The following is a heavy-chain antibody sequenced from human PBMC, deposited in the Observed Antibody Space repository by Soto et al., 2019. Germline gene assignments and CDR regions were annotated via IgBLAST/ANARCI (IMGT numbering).Heavy chain of an antibody. CDR1: GGSISSSSYF. V-gene: IGHV4-39*01. CDR2: IYYSGST. Sequence: SETLSLTCSVSGGSISSSSYFWGWIRQPPGKGLEWIGSIYYSGSTYYNPSLESRVTISVDTSKNQFSLKLSSVTAADTAVYYCARLALPDNWFDPWGQGTLVTVSS. J-gene: IGHJ5*02. CDR3: ARLALPDNWFDP.